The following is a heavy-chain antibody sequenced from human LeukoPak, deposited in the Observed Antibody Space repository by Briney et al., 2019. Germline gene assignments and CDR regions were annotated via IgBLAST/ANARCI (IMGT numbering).Heavy chain of an antibody. D-gene: IGHD1-26*01. CDR1: GGSVGSGGHF. Sequence: ASETLSLTCAVSGGSVGSGGHFWSWIRQPPGKGLEWIGYIYSTGSTNYNPSLKSRITMSVDTSKNQFSLKLSSVIAADTAVYYCARTKSQSGRYRYYFDSWGQGTLVTVSS. J-gene: IGHJ4*02. CDR3: ARTKSQSGRYRYYFDS. V-gene: IGHV4-61*08. CDR2: IYSTGST.